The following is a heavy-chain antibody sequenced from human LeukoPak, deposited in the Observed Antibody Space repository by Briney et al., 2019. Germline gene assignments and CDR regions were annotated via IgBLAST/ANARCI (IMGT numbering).Heavy chain of an antibody. D-gene: IGHD3-10*01. CDR2: INPKSGGT. Sequence: ASVKVSCKASGYTFTDYYMHWVRQAPGQGLEWMGWINPKSGGTNYAQKFQGRVTMTRDASISTAFMELSRLKSDDTAVYYCAKLEQTFDFHYWGQGTLVTVSS. CDR3: AKLEQTFDFHY. J-gene: IGHJ4*02. V-gene: IGHV1-2*02. CDR1: GYTFTDYY.